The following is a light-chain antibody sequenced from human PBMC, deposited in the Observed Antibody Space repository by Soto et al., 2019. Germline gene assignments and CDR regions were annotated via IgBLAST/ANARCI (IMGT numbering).Light chain of an antibody. CDR2: SAS. CDR1: QRVGIN. V-gene: IGKV3-15*01. J-gene: IGKJ1*01. Sequence: EIVMTQSPATLSVSPGETATLSCRASQRVGINLAWYQQKPGQAPRLLIYSASTRASGIPDRFSGSGSGTEFTLPISSLQSEDFAFFYCQQYDDWPRTFGHGTKVEIK. CDR3: QQYDDWPRT.